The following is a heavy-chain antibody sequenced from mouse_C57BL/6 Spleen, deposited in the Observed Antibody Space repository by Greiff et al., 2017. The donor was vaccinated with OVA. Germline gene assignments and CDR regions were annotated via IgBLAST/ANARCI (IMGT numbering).Heavy chain of an antibody. Sequence: VQGVESGPGLVQPSQSLSITCTVSGFSLTSYGVHWVRQSPGKGLEWLGVIWSGGSTDYNAAFISRLSISKDNSKSQVFFKMNSLQADDTAIYYCARIYYGNVYAMDYWGQGTSVTVSS. D-gene: IGHD2-1*01. J-gene: IGHJ4*01. V-gene: IGHV2-2*01. CDR3: ARIYYGNVYAMDY. CDR1: GFSLTSYG. CDR2: IWSGGST.